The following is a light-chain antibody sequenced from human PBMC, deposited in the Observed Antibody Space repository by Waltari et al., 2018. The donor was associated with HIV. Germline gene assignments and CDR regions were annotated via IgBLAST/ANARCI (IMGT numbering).Light chain of an antibody. Sequence: QVVLTQSPSASASLGASVKITCTLSSGHTTYATAWHQQQPEKGPRFLMKVNSDGSLTKGDEIPDRFSGSASGPERSLTISSLQSEDEGDYYCQTWGAGIVVFGGGTKLSVL. CDR3: QTWGAGIVV. V-gene: IGLV4-69*01. CDR2: VNSDGSL. CDR1: SGHTTYA. J-gene: IGLJ2*01.